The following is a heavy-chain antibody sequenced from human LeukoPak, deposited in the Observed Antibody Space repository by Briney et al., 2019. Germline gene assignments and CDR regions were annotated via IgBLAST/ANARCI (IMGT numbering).Heavy chain of an antibody. Sequence: PSETLSLTCAVSGGAISSSNWWSWVRQPPGKGLEWIGEIYHSGSTNYNPSLKSRVTISVDKSKNQFSLKLSSVTAADTAVYYCAREVATPYYYYYYYMDVWGKGTTVTVSS. CDR1: GGAISSSNW. D-gene: IGHD5-12*01. V-gene: IGHV4-4*02. CDR2: IYHSGST. CDR3: AREVATPYYYYYYYMDV. J-gene: IGHJ6*03.